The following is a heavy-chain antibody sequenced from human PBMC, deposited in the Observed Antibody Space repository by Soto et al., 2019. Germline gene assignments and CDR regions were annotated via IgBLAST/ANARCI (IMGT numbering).Heavy chain of an antibody. CDR3: ATQEVGGSYVYTFDP. J-gene: IGHJ5*02. V-gene: IGHV4-39*01. CDR2: IYYSGST. Sequence: SETLSLTCSVSGGPISSNSYYWGWIRQPPGKGLEWIGSIYYSGSTYYNPSLKSRVTISVDTSKNQFSLKLSSVTAADTAVYYCATQEVGGSYVYTFDPWGQGTLVTVSS. CDR1: GGPISSNSYY. D-gene: IGHD1-26*01.